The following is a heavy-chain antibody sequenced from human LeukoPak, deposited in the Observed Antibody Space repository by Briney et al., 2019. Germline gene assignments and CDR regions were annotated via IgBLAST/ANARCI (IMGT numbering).Heavy chain of an antibody. CDR1: GFTFSSYS. J-gene: IGHJ4*02. CDR2: ISSSSSYI. D-gene: IGHD4-23*01. V-gene: IGHV3-21*01. Sequence: PGGSLRLSCAASGFTFSSYSMNWVRQAPGKGLEWVSSISSSSSYIYYADSVKGQFTISRDNAKNSLYLQMNSLRAEDTAVYYCARDPGYGGNSALFNCFDYWGQGTLVTVSS. CDR3: ARDPGYGGNSALFNCFDY.